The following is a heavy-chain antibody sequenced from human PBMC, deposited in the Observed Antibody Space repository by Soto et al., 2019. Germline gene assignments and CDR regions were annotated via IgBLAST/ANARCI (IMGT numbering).Heavy chain of an antibody. D-gene: IGHD3-10*01. CDR1: GYTFTGYY. CDR3: AITYGSGSYPH. J-gene: IGHJ4*02. V-gene: IGHV1-46*01. Sequence: ASVKVSCKASGYTFTGYYMHWVRQAPGQGLEWMGIINPSGGSTNYAQKFQGRVTITADESTSTAYMELSSLRSEDTAVYYCAITYGSGSYPHWGQGTLVTVSS. CDR2: INPSGGST.